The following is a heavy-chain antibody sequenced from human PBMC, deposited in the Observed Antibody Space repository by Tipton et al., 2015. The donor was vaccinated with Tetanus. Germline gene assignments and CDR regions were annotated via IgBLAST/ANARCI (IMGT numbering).Heavy chain of an antibody. V-gene: IGHV3-7*01. CDR3: ARDSSMAVADPILWY. CDR2: IKQNGSET. Sequence: SLRLSCSASGFTFSSYAMSWVRQAPGKGLEWVANIKQNGSETSYVDSVKGRFTISRDNAKNTLYLQMNSLRAEDTAVYYCARDSSMAVADPILWYWGQGTLVTVSS. D-gene: IGHD6-19*01. J-gene: IGHJ4*02. CDR1: GFTFSSYA.